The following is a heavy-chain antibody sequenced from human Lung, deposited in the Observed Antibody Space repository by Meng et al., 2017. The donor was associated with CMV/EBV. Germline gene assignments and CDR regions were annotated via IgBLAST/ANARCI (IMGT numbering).Heavy chain of an antibody. CDR1: GGTFSSYA. CDR3: AREGGCSSTSCYYYYGMAF. V-gene: IGHV1-69*05. D-gene: IGHD2-2*01. CDR2: IIPIFGTA. Sequence: SXXVSCKASGGTFSSYAISWVRQAPGQGLEWMGGIIPIFGTANYAQKFQGRVTITTDESTSTAYMELSSLRSEDTAVYYCAREGGCSSTSCYYYYGMAFWGPWNXV. J-gene: IGHJ6*01.